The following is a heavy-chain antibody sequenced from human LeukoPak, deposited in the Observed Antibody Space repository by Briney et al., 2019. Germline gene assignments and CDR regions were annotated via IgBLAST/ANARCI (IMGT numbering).Heavy chain of an antibody. CDR1: SGSFSGYY. D-gene: IGHD4-23*01. CDR2: INHSGST. J-gene: IGHJ4*02. V-gene: IGHV4-34*01. CDR3: ARGRGGNSGDN. Sequence: NPSETLSLTCAVYSGSFSGYYWSWIRQPPGKGLEWVGEINHSGSTNYNPSLKSRVSISLDTSKNQFSLKLTSVTAADTAVYYCARGRGGNSGDNWGQGALVTVSS.